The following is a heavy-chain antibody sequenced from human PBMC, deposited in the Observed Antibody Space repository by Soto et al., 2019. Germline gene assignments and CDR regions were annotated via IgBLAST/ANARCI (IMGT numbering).Heavy chain of an antibody. CDR1: GFTLSSYS. D-gene: IGHD5-18*01. CDR3: ARMFGFSYGPANRGMDV. J-gene: IGHJ6*02. V-gene: IGHV3-30*04. CDR2: ISSDGTKK. Sequence: QVQLVESGGGVAQPGRSLRLFCVASGFTLSSYSLHWVRQSPGKGLEWVAEISSDGTKKHYADSVKGRFTISRDNSKNPLSMQLNSLGTENTAFYYCARMFGFSYGPANRGMDVWGQGTTVTVSS.